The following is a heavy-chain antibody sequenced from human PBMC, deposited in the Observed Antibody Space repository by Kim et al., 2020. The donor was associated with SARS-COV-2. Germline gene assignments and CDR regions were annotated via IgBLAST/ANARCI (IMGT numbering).Heavy chain of an antibody. CDR3: ARARVVEMATPHYFDY. J-gene: IGHJ4*02. D-gene: IGHD5-12*01. V-gene: IGHV4-59*01. Sequence: LKSRVTITVDTSKNQFSLKLSSVTAADTAVYYCARARVVEMATPHYFDYWGQGTLVTVSS.